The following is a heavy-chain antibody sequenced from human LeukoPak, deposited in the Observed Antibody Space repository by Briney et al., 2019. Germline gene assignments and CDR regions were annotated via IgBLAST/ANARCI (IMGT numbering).Heavy chain of an antibody. CDR2: INPNSGGT. D-gene: IGHD3-9*01. V-gene: IGHV1-2*02. CDR3: ARDSYDILTGYYNWFDP. J-gene: IGHJ5*02. CDR1: GYTFTGYY. Sequence: ASVKVSCKASGYTFTGYYMHWVRQAPGQGLEWMGWINPNSGGTNYAQKFQGRATMTRDTSISTAYMELSRLRSDDTAVYYCARDSYDILTGYYNWFDPWGQGTLVTVSS.